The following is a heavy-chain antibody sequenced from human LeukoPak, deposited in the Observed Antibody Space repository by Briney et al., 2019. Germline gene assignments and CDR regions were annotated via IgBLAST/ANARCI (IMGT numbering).Heavy chain of an antibody. D-gene: IGHD3-22*01. Sequence: SETLSLTCTVSDDSISSYYWSWIRQPPGKGLEWIGHIYSSGSTNYNPSLKSRVTMSVDTSKNQFSLKLNSVTAADTAVYYCARSRDSSGYRNNWFDPWGQETLVTVSS. CDR2: IYSSGST. J-gene: IGHJ5*02. V-gene: IGHV4-59*01. CDR1: DDSISSYY. CDR3: ARSRDSSGYRNNWFDP.